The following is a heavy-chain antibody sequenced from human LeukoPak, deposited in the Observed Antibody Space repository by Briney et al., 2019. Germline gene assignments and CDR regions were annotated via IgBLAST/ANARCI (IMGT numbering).Heavy chain of an antibody. CDR3: ARSYGSGSYLSWFDP. J-gene: IGHJ5*02. V-gene: IGHV1-8*02. D-gene: IGHD3-10*01. CDR1: GGTFSSYA. CDR2: MNPNSGNT. Sequence: ASVKVSCKASGGTFSSYAISWVRQATGQGLEWMGWMNPNSGNTGYVQKFQGRVTMTRNTSISTAYMELSSLSSEDRAVYYCARSYGSGSYLSWFDPWGQGTLVTVSS.